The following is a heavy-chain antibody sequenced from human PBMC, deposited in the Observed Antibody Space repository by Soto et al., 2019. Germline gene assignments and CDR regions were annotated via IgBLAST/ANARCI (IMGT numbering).Heavy chain of an antibody. CDR3: ARDGARPFDY. V-gene: IGHV3-48*02. Sequence: HPGGSLRLSCAASGFTFTTYNMNWVRQAPGKGLEWVSYISSNSRTIYYADSVKGRFTISRDNAKNSLYLQMNSLRDEDTAVYYCARDGARPFDYWGQGTLVTVSS. CDR2: ISSNSRTI. J-gene: IGHJ4*02. CDR1: GFTFTTYN. D-gene: IGHD1-26*01.